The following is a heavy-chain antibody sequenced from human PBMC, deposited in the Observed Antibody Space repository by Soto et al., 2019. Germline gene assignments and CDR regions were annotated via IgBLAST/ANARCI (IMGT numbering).Heavy chain of an antibody. CDR3: ARRGYCSGGSCFSASFDV. CDR1: GYSFTSYW. CDR2: IYPGDSDA. V-gene: IGHV5-51*01. D-gene: IGHD2-15*01. Sequence: PGESLKISCQGSGYSFTSYWIGWVRQMPGKGLEWMGIIYPGDSDARYSPSFQGQVTTSADKSISTAYLQWSSLKASDTAMYYCARRGYCSGGSCFSASFDVWGQGTMVTVSS. J-gene: IGHJ3*01.